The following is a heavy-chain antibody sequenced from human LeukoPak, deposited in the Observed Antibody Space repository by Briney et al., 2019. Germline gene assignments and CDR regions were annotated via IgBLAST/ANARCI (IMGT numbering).Heavy chain of an antibody. D-gene: IGHD3-16*01. Sequence: SETLSLTCTVSGLTISTIGYYWVWIRQPPGMGLDSSVSIYYSGITYYNPFLKSRVIISVDTTKNQFFLKLSSVTAANTAVYCCEGDSMIPDLNMEVWGRGTAVSVSS. CDR3: EGDSMIPDLNMEV. CDR1: GLTISTIGYY. CDR2: IYYSGIT. J-gene: IGHJ6*03. V-gene: IGHV4-39*07.